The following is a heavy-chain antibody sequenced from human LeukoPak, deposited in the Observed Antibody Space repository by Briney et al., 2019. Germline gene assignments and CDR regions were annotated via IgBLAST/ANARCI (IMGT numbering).Heavy chain of an antibody. V-gene: IGHV3-74*01. CDR3: ARVRIPLWFSRDLYYFDY. D-gene: IGHD5-18*01. J-gene: IGHJ4*02. Sequence: GGSLRHSCAASGFTFSSYWMHWVRKAPGKGLVWVSRINSDGSSTSYADSVKGRFTISRDNAKNTLYLQMNSLRAEDTAVYYCARVRIPLWFSRDLYYFDYWGQGTLVTVSS. CDR1: GFTFSSYW. CDR2: INSDGSST.